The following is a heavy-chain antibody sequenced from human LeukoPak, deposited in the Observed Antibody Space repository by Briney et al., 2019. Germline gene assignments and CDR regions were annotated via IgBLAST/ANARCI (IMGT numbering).Heavy chain of an antibody. CDR3: AKRDCSGGSCYSSTFDY. V-gene: IGHV3-23*01. D-gene: IGHD2-15*01. CDR1: GFTFSSYA. Sequence: PGGSLRLSCAASGFTFSSYAMSWVRQAPGKGLEWVSAISGSGGSTYYADSVKGRFTISRDNSKNTLYLQVNSLRAEDTAVYYCAKRDCSGGSCYSSTFDYWGQGTLVTVSS. J-gene: IGHJ4*02. CDR2: ISGSGGST.